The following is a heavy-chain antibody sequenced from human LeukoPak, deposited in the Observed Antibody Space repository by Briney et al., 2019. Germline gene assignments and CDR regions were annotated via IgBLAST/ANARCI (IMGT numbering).Heavy chain of an antibody. CDR1: GGSINNYY. J-gene: IGHJ4*02. V-gene: IGHV4-59*01. D-gene: IGHD4-11*01. CDR3: ARDLAGGAAGYSKYGGFDC. Sequence: SETLSLTCTVSGGSINNYYWAWIRQPPGRGLEWIGYIYYSGGTHYNSSLQSRVIISVDTSRKQFSLKLTSVTAADTAVYYCARDLAGGAAGYSKYGGFDCWGQGTLVTVSS. CDR2: IYYSGGT.